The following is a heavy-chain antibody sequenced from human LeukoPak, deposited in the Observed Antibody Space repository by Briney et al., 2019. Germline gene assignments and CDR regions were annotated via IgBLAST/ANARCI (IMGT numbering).Heavy chain of an antibody. Sequence: ASVKVSCKASGYTFTSYGISWVRQAPGQGLEWMGWISAYNGNTNYAQKLQGRVTMTTDTSTSTAYMELRSLRSDDTAVYYCARGGRYCSSTSCRRVWFDPWGQRTLVTVSS. CDR1: GYTFTSYG. CDR3: ARGGRYCSSTSCRRVWFDP. J-gene: IGHJ5*02. V-gene: IGHV1-18*01. CDR2: ISAYNGNT. D-gene: IGHD2-2*01.